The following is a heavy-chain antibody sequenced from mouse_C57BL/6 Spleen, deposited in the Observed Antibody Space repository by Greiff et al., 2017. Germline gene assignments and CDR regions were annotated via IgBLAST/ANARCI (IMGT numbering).Heavy chain of an antibody. CDR1: GFNIKDYY. D-gene: IGHD2-10*02. CDR3: ARAQYGNYYFDY. J-gene: IGHJ2*01. V-gene: IGHV14-1*01. Sequence: VQLQQSGAELVRPGASVKLSCTASGFNIKDYYMHWVKQRPEQGLEWIGRIDPEDGDTEYAPKFQGKATMTADTSSNTAYLQLSSLTSEDSAVYYCARAQYGNYYFDYWGQGTTLTVSS. CDR2: IDPEDGDT.